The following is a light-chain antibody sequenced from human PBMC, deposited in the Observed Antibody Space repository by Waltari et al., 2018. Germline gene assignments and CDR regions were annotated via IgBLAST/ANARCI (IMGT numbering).Light chain of an antibody. CDR1: TSDVGAYNY. Sequence: QSALTQPASVSGSPGQSITISCTGTTSDVGAYNYVSWYQQYPGKAPKLMIYEVTNRPSGVSNRFSGSKSGNTASLTISGLQAEDEADYYCSSFTTTTWVFGGGTKVTVL. V-gene: IGLV2-14*01. CDR2: EVT. CDR3: SSFTTTTWV. J-gene: IGLJ3*02.